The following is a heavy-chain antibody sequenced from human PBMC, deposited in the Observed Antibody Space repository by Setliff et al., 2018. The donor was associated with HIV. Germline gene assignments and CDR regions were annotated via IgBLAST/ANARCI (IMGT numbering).Heavy chain of an antibody. CDR3: ARRFEQWLAFDY. J-gene: IGHJ4*02. CDR1: DGSTSSSSYY. D-gene: IGHD6-19*01. V-gene: IGHV4-39*01. Sequence: PSETLSLTCSVSDGSTSSSSYYWGWIRQAPGKGLEWIGTMYYGGITYYNPSLKSRATVSVDTSKNQFSLKLGSVTAADTAVYFCARRFEQWLAFDYWGQGTLVTVSS. CDR2: MYYGGIT.